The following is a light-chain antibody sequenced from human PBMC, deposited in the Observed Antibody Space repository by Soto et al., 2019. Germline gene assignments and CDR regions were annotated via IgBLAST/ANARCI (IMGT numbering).Light chain of an antibody. V-gene: IGLV2-14*01. CDR2: EVS. J-gene: IGLJ1*01. CDR1: SSDVGGYNY. CDR3: SSYTSSSTL. Sequence: QSALTQPASVSGSPGQSITISCTGTSSDVGGYNYVSWYQQHPGKAPKLMIYEVSNRPSGVSNRFSGSKSGYTASLTISGLQAEDEADYYCSSYTSSSTLFGTGTKVTVL.